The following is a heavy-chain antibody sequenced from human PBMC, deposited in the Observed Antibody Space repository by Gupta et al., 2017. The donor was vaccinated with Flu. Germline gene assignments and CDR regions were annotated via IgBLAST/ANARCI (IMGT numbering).Heavy chain of an antibody. CDR1: GGSFSGYY. Sequence: QVQLQQWGAGLLKPSETLSLTCAVYGGSFSGYYWSWIRQPPGKGLEWIGEINHSGSTNYNPSLKSRVTISVDTSKNQFSLKLSSVTAADTAVYYCARGSWGNWNLDYWGQGTLVTVSS. CDR2: INHSGST. J-gene: IGHJ4*02. V-gene: IGHV4-34*01. D-gene: IGHD1-20*01. CDR3: ARGSWGNWNLDY.